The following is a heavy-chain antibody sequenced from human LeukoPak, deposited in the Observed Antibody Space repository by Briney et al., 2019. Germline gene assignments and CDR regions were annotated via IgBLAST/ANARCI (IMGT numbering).Heavy chain of an antibody. D-gene: IGHD3-9*01. CDR1: GFTVSSNY. V-gene: IGHV3-23*01. CDR3: AKVILYFDRPYYFDY. J-gene: IGHJ4*02. CDR2: ISGSGGST. Sequence: GGSLRLSCAASGFTVSSNYMTWVRQAPGKGLEWVSAISGSGGSTYYADSVKGRFTISRDNSKNTLYLQMNSLRAEDTAVYYCAKVILYFDRPYYFDYWGQGTLVTVSS.